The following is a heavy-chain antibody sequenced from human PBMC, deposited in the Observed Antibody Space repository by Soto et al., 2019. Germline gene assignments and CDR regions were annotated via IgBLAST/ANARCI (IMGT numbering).Heavy chain of an antibody. CDR2: IGGSDGST. D-gene: IGHD2-15*01. CDR3: AKAHDFVGGGKFFQH. J-gene: IGHJ1*01. V-gene: IGHV3-23*01. Sequence: GGSLRLSCAASGFTFCSYAMSWVRRAPGKGLEWVSAIGGSDGSTYYIGSVKGRFTISRDNSKNTLYLQMNSLRAEDTAVYYCAKAHDFVGGGKFFQHWGQGTLVTVSS. CDR1: GFTFCSYA.